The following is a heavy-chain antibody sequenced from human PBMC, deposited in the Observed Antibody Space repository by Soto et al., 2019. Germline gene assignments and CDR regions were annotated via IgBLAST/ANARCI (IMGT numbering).Heavy chain of an antibody. CDR1: VGIFSNFG. D-gene: IGHD5-12*01. Sequence: GXSVKVSCKASVGIFSNFGISWVRQAPGQGLEWMGGIVPVFGRPNYAQRFRGRLTITADESTSTGYMELISLRSDDTAVYYCAREGSGYNFWGQGTQVTVSS. CDR3: AREGSGYNF. CDR2: IVPVFGRP. J-gene: IGHJ4*02. V-gene: IGHV1-69*13.